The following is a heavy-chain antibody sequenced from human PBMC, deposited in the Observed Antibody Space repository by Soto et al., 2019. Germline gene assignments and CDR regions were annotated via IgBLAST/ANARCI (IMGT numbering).Heavy chain of an antibody. CDR2: ISYDGSNK. J-gene: IGHJ4*03. CDR3: SEFTIFGLFTFHRFGS. CDR1: GFTFSSYG. Sequence: GGSLRLSCAASGFTFSSYGMHWVRQAPGKGLEWVAVISYDGSNKYYADSVKGRFTISRDNSKNALYLQMNSLRVEDTAVYHCSEFTIFGLFTFHRFGSWGQGNLVTVSS. D-gene: IGHD3-3*01. V-gene: IGHV3-30*18.